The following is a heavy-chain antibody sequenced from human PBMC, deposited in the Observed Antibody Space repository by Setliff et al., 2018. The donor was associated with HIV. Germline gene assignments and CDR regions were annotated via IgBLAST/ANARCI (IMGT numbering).Heavy chain of an antibody. CDR1: GGYISSGDYY. D-gene: IGHD6-19*01. Sequence: SETLSLTCNVSGGYISSGDYYWSWIRQHPGKGLEWIGYTHYSGRTYHNPSLKSRVTISVDTSENQFSLNMNSVTAADTAVYFCARVPYRSAWFSGGHDAFDIWGQGTMVTVSS. J-gene: IGHJ3*02. CDR2: THYSGRT. V-gene: IGHV4-31*03. CDR3: ARVPYRSAWFSGGHDAFDI.